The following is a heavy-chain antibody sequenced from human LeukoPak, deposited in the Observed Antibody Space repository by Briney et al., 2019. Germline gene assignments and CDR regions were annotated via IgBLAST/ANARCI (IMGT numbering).Heavy chain of an antibody. Sequence: SETLSLTCTVPGGSISSYYWSWIRQPAGKGLEWIGRIYTSGSTNYNPSLKSRVTISVDTSKNQFSLKLSSVTAADTAVYYCAFTAPYCSSTSCYRKGWFDPWGQGTLVTVSS. V-gene: IGHV4-4*07. J-gene: IGHJ5*02. CDR1: GGSISSYY. D-gene: IGHD2-2*01. CDR3: AFTAPYCSSTSCYRKGWFDP. CDR2: IYTSGST.